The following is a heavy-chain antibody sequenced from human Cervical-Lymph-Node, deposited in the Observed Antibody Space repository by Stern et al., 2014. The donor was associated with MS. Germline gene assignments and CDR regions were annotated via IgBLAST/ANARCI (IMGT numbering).Heavy chain of an antibody. CDR1: GGSISSYY. Sequence: QLQLQESGPGLVKPSETLSLTCTVSGGSISSYYWSWIRQPPGKGLEWIGDIYCTGTTNYNPSLKGRVAISLDTSKNQFSLILRSVSAADTAVYYCARKSLSMDHYFDSWGQGTLVTVSS. CDR3: ARKSLSMDHYFDS. J-gene: IGHJ4*02. CDR2: IYCTGTT. V-gene: IGHV4-59*01. D-gene: IGHD2-2*03.